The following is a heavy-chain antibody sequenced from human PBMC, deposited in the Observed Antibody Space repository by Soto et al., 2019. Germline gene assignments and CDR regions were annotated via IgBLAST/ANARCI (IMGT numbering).Heavy chain of an antibody. Sequence: SGPTLVNPTQTLTLTCPFSGFSLSTSGMCVSWIRQPAGKALEWLALINWYDDKYYSTSLKTRLNNSKDTSKHQMVLTMTNMDPVDTATYYCARSGGGSCYYFDYWGQGTLVTVSS. J-gene: IGHJ4*02. CDR2: INWYDDK. CDR3: ARSGGGSCYYFDY. V-gene: IGHV2-70*01. D-gene: IGHD2-15*01. CDR1: GFSLSTSGMC.